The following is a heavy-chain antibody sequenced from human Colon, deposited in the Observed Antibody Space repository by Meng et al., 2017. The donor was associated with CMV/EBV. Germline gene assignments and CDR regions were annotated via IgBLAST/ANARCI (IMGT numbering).Heavy chain of an antibody. V-gene: IGHV4-34*01. CDR1: GGSFSGYY. CDR2: INHSGST. J-gene: IGHJ6*02. Sequence: SETLSLTCAVYGGSFSGYYWSWIRQPPGKGLEWIGEINHSGSTNYNPSLKSRVTISVDTSKNQFSLKLSSVTAADTAVYYCARLRAGRIVVVPAAIKGEYYYYGTDVWGQGTTVTVSS. D-gene: IGHD2-2*02. CDR3: ARLRAGRIVVVPAAIKGEYYYYGTDV.